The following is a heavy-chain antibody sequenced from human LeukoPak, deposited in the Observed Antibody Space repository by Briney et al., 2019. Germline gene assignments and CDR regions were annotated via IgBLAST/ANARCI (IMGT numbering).Heavy chain of an antibody. J-gene: IGHJ6*03. CDR1: CGSISSSSYY. V-gene: IGHV4-39*01. D-gene: IGHD3-3*01. CDR3: ARGLAYYDFWSGNYYYYYMDV. Sequence: SETLSLTCTVSCGSISSSSYYWGWIRQPPGKGLEWIGSIYYSGSTYYNPSLKSRVTISVDTSKNQFSLKLSSVTAADTAVYYCARGLAYYDFWSGNYYYYYMDVWGKGTTVTVSS. CDR2: IYYSGST.